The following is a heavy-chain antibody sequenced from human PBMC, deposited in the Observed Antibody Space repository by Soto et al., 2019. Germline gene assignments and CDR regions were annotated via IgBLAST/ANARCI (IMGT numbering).Heavy chain of an antibody. CDR3: ARDNKGWFDP. V-gene: IGHV4-30-2*01. CDR1: GGSISSGGYS. CDR2: IYHSGST. Sequence: GPGPGWTSETLSLTCAVSGGSISSGGYSWSWIRQPPGKGLEWIGYIYHSGSTYYNPSLKSRVTISVDRSKNQFSLKLSSVTTADTAVYYCARDNKGWFDPWGQGTLVTVSS. J-gene: IGHJ5*02.